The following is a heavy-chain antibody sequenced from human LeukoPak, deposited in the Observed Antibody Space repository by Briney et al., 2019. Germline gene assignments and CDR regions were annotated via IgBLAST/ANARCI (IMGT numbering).Heavy chain of an antibody. CDR1: GGSFSGYY. Sequence: SETLSLTCAVYGGSFSGYYWSWIRQPPGKGLEWIGEINHSGSTNYNPSLKSRVTISVDTSKNQFSLKLSSVTAADTAVYYCARRTYYDSSGYRRAYYFDYWGQGTLVTASS. CDR3: ARRTYYDSSGYRRAYYFDY. CDR2: INHSGST. J-gene: IGHJ4*02. D-gene: IGHD3-22*01. V-gene: IGHV4-34*01.